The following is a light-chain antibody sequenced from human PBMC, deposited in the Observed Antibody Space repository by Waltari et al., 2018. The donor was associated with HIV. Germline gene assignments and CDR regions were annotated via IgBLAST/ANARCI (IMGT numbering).Light chain of an antibody. CDR3: QAWDSNTAHVL. CDR2: QDR. J-gene: IGLJ2*01. CDR1: KLGDKY. V-gene: IGLV3-1*01. Sequence: SYDLTQPPSVSVSPGQTASITCSGDKLGDKYASWYQQKAGQSTVLVIFQDRQRPSGTPDRFSGSNAGNTATLTISGTQAMDEADYYCQAWDSNTAHVLFGGGTKVTVL.